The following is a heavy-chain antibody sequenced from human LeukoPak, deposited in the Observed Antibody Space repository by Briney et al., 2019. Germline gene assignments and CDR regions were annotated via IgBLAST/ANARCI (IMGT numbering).Heavy chain of an antibody. Sequence: PGGSLRLSCAASGFTFSSYGMHWVSQAPGKGLGWVAFIRYDGSNKYYADSVKGRFTISRDNSKNTLYLQMNSLRAEDTAVYYCAKDGNSSSWLRYYYYMDVWGKGTTVTVSS. D-gene: IGHD6-13*01. CDR1: GFTFSSYG. CDR3: AKDGNSSSWLRYYYYMDV. CDR2: IRYDGSNK. J-gene: IGHJ6*03. V-gene: IGHV3-30*02.